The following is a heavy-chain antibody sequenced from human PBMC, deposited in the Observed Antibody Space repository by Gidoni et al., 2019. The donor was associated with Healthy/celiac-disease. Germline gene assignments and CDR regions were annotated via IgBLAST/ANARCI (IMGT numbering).Heavy chain of an antibody. D-gene: IGHD3-10*01. CDR3: AKDGNTMVRGPIHRDVNYYYYGMDV. V-gene: IGHV3-23*04. J-gene: IGHJ6*02. Sequence: EVQLVESGGGLVQPGGSLRLSCAASGFTFSSSAMSWVRQAPGKGLEWVSAISGSGGSTYYADSVKGRFTISRDNSKNTLYLQMNSLRAEDTAVYYCAKDGNTMVRGPIHRDVNYYYYGMDVWGQGTTVTVSS. CDR2: ISGSGGST. CDR1: GFTFSSSA.